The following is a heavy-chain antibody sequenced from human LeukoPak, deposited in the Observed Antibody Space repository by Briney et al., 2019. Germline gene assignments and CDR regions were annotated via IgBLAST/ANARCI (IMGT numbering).Heavy chain of an antibody. Sequence: EASVKVSCKASGYTFIGYYMHWVRQAPGQGLEWMGWINPNSGGTNYAQKFQGRVTMTRDTSTSTVYMELSSLRSDDTAVYFCARVGSAAATADYWGQGTLVTVSS. V-gene: IGHV1-2*02. CDR3: ARVGSAAATADY. D-gene: IGHD6-25*01. J-gene: IGHJ4*02. CDR2: INPNSGGT. CDR1: GYTFIGYY.